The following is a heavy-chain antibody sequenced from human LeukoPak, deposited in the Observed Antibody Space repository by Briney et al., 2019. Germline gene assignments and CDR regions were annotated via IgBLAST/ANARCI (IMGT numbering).Heavy chain of an antibody. J-gene: IGHJ4*02. CDR2: INPSGDST. V-gene: IGHV1-46*02. Sequence: ASVKVSCKASGYTFNNHYMYWVRQAPGQGLEWMGVINPSGDSTTYAQNFQGRVTMTRDTSTSTVYMELRSLRSEDTAIYYCAKLATSDTGETYWGQGTLVTVSS. D-gene: IGHD3-16*01. CDR3: AKLATSDTGETY. CDR1: GYTFNNHY.